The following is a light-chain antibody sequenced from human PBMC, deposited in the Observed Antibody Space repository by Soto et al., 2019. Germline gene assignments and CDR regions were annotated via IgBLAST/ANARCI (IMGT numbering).Light chain of an antibody. CDR2: ENN. Sequence: QSVLTQPPSVSAAPGQKVTISCSGSSSNIGNNYVSWYQQLPGTAPKLLIYENNKRPSGIPDPFSGSKSGTSATLGITGLQTGDEADYYCGTWDSSLSAYVFGTGTKVTVL. CDR1: SSNIGNNY. CDR3: GTWDSSLSAYV. J-gene: IGLJ1*01. V-gene: IGLV1-51*02.